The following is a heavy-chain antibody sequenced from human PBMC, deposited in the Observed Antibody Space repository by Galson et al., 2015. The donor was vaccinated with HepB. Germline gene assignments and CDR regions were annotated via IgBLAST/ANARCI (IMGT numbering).Heavy chain of an antibody. CDR2: LWYDGSNK. V-gene: IGHV3-33*01. CDR3: TRHPTTFYDFWSGYSDNWFDP. Sequence: SLRLSCAASGFTFSSYGMHWVRQAPGKGLEWVAGLWYDGSNKHYADSVKGRFTISRENSKNTLYLQVNSLRAEDTALYYCTRHPTTFYDFWSGYSDNWFDPWGQGTLVIVSS. J-gene: IGHJ5*02. D-gene: IGHD3-3*01. CDR1: GFTFSSYG.